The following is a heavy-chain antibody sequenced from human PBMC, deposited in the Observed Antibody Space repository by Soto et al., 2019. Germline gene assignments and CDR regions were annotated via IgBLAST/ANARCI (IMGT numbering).Heavy chain of an antibody. Sequence: SMKVACKASGGTFSSYAISWVRQAPGKGLEWMGGIIPIFGTANYAQKFQGRVTITADESTSTAYMELSSLRSEDTAVYYCASKSGKGWLLSKPPEYWGQGNMVTVSA. V-gene: IGHV1-69*13. CDR3: ASKSGKGWLLSKPPEY. J-gene: IGHJ4*02. CDR1: GGTFSSYA. D-gene: IGHD3-3*01. CDR2: IIPIFGTA.